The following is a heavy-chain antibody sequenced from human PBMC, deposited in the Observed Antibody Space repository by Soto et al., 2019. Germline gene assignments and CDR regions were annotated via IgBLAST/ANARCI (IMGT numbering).Heavy chain of an antibody. D-gene: IGHD5-18*01. Sequence: EVQLVESGGGLVQPGGSLRLSCAASGFTFSRYSMNLVRHAPGQGLYWVSYISSSSSTIYYADYVKGGFIISRDNATNSLYLQLNSLRDEHTAVYYCARDSGYSYGHTDYWGQGTLVTVSS. CDR3: ARDSGYSYGHTDY. CDR2: ISSSSSTI. J-gene: IGHJ4*02. CDR1: GFTFSRYS. V-gene: IGHV3-48*02.